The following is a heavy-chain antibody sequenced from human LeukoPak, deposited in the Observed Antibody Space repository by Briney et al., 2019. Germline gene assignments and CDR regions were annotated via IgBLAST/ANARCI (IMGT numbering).Heavy chain of an antibody. Sequence: GGSLRLSCAASGFTFSSYEMNWVRQAPGKGLEWVSHISSSGSTIYYADSVKGRFTISRDNAKNSLYLQMNSLRAEDTVVYYCAREGAYYDSNSDAFDIWGQGTMVTVSS. CDR1: GFTFSSYE. J-gene: IGHJ3*02. D-gene: IGHD3-22*01. CDR2: ISSSGSTI. V-gene: IGHV3-48*03. CDR3: AREGAYYDSNSDAFDI.